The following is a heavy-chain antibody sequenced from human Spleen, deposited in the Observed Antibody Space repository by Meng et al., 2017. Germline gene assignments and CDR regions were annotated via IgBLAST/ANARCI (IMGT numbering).Heavy chain of an antibody. Sequence: HVWLHQCGAGLFNPSETLSLSCAVYGGSFSGYYWNWIRQPPGKGLEWIGEIKHSGSTNYNPSLKSRVTISVDTSKNQFTLKLSSVTAADTAVYYCARGITMVRGVILPYNWFDPWGQGTLVTVSS. CDR3: ARGITMVRGVILPYNWFDP. V-gene: IGHV4-34*01. D-gene: IGHD3-10*01. CDR1: GGSFSGYY. J-gene: IGHJ5*02. CDR2: IKHSGST.